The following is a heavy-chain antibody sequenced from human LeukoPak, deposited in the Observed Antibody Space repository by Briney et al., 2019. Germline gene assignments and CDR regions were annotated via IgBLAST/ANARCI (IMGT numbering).Heavy chain of an antibody. CDR3: ARQAYCGGDCYSDAFDI. D-gene: IGHD2-21*02. Sequence: GASVKVSCTASGYTFTGYYMHWVRQAPGQGLEWMGWINPNSGGTNYAQKFQGRVTMTRDTSISTAYMELSRLRSDDTAVYYCARQAYCGGDCYSDAFDIWGQGTMVTVSS. CDR2: INPNSGGT. CDR1: GYTFTGYY. J-gene: IGHJ3*02. V-gene: IGHV1-2*02.